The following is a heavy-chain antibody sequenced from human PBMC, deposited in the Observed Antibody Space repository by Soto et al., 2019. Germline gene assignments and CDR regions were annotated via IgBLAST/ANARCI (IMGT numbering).Heavy chain of an antibody. CDR2: IYYSGST. CDR3: ARDCSVNQRWLRGYYGMDV. V-gene: IGHV4-59*01. J-gene: IGHJ6*02. D-gene: IGHD5-12*01. Sequence: NPSETLSLTCTVSGGSISSYYWSWIRQPPGKGLEWIGYIYYSGSTNYNPSLKSRVTISVDTSKNQFSLKLSSVTAADTAVYYCARDCSVNQRWLRGYYGMDVWGQGTTVTVSS. CDR1: GGSISSYY.